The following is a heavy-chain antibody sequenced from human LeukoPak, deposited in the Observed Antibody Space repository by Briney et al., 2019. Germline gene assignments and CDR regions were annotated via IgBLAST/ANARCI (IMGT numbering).Heavy chain of an antibody. CDR3: ASPSPQSHYYYYGMDV. CDR2: IYSGGST. V-gene: IGHV3-53*01. CDR1: VFTVSSIY. J-gene: IGHJ6*02. Sequence: GGSLRLSCAASVFTVSSIYMSWVRQAAEKGLAWVSVIYSGGSTHYADSMKGRFTISRDKSKNMLYLQMNSLRAEDTAVYYCASPSPQSHYYYYGMDVWGQGTTVTVSS.